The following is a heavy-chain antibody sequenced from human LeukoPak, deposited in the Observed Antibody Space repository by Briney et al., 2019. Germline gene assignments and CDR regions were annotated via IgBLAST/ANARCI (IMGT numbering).Heavy chain of an antibody. J-gene: IGHJ5*02. Sequence: PGGSLRPSCAASGFTFSSYAMSWVRQAPGKGLEWVSAISGSGGSTYYADSVKGRFTISRDNAKNTLFLQMNSLSAEDTAVYYCARGSYYGSGRRIDPWGQGTLVTVSS. CDR1: GFTFSSYA. CDR2: ISGSGGST. D-gene: IGHD3-10*01. CDR3: ARGSYYGSGRRIDP. V-gene: IGHV3-23*01.